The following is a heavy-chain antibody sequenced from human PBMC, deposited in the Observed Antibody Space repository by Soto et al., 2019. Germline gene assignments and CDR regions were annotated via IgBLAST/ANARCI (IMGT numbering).Heavy chain of an antibody. V-gene: IGHV4-31*03. CDR3: ARDTYYYDSSGYYAPHRFDY. CDR1: GGSISSGGYY. CDR2: IYYSGST. J-gene: IGHJ4*02. Sequence: SETLSLTCTVSGGSISSGGYYWSWIRQHPGKGLEWIGYIYYSGSTYYNPSLKSRVTISVDTSKNQFSLKLSSVTAADTAVYYCARDTYYYDSSGYYAPHRFDYWGQGTLVTVSS. D-gene: IGHD3-22*01.